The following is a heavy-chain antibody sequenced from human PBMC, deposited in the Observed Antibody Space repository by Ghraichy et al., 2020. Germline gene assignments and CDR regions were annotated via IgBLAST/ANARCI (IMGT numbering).Heavy chain of an antibody. Sequence: GESLNISCAASGFTFSSYAMHWVRQAPGKGLEWVAVISYDGSNKYYADSVKGRFTISRDNSKNTLYLQMNSLRAEDTAVYYCAREAPRSNSHNLDYWGQGTLVTVSS. D-gene: IGHD1-14*01. CDR3: AREAPRSNSHNLDY. CDR2: ISYDGSNK. J-gene: IGHJ4*02. V-gene: IGHV3-30-3*01. CDR1: GFTFSSYA.